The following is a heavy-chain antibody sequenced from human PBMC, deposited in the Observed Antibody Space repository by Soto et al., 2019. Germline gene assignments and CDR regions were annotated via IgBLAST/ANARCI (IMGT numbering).Heavy chain of an antibody. CDR3: ARVYYYDSTGYYWHTFDI. CDR2: IYHSGST. CDR1: GGSISSGAYS. D-gene: IGHD3-22*01. J-gene: IGHJ3*02. V-gene: IGHV4-30-2*01. Sequence: SETLSLTCAVSGGSISSGAYSWSWIRQPPGKGLEWVGYIYHSGSTYYNASLKSRLTISVDRSKNQFSLRLSSVSAADTAVYYCARVYYYDSTGYYWHTFDIWGQGTVVTVSS.